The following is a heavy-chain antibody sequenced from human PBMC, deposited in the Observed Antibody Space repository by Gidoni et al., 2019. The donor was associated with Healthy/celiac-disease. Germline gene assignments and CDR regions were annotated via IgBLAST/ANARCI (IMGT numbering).Heavy chain of an antibody. CDR2: ISYDGSNK. V-gene: IGHV3-30*04. J-gene: IGHJ5*02. CDR1: GFTFSSYA. D-gene: IGHD6-6*01. CDR3: ARDHSSSFAGFDP. Sequence: QVQLVESGGGVVQTGRSLRLSCAASGFTFSSYAMHWVRQAPGKGLEWLAVISYDGSNKYYADSVKGRFTISRDNSKNTLYLQMNSLRAEDTAVYYCARDHSSSFAGFDPWGQGTLVTVSS.